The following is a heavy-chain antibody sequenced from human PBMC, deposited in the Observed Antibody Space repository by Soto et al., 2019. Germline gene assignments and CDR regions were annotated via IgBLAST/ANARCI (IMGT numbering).Heavy chain of an antibody. V-gene: IGHV4-30-4*01. CDR2: IYYSGST. Sequence: PSETLSLTCTVSGGSISSGDYYWSWIRQPPGKGLEWIGYIYYSGSTYYNPSLKSRVTISVDTSKNQFSLKLSSVTAADTAVYYCARGTTAIFGVVTNNWFDPWGQGTLVTVSS. CDR1: GGSISSGDYY. J-gene: IGHJ5*02. CDR3: ARGTTAIFGVVTNNWFDP. D-gene: IGHD3-3*01.